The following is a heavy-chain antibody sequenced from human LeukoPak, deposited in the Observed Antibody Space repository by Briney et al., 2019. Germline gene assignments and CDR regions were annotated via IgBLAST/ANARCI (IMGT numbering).Heavy chain of an antibody. Sequence: ASVKVSCKVSRYTLTELSMHWVRQAHGKGLEWMGGFDPEDGETIYAQKFQGRVTMTEDTSTDTAYMELSSLRSEDTAVYYCATDGLSGLSTGTKSFDYWGQGTLVTVSS. V-gene: IGHV1-24*01. D-gene: IGHD1-7*01. CDR3: ATDGLSGLSTGTKSFDY. J-gene: IGHJ4*02. CDR1: RYTLTELS. CDR2: FDPEDGET.